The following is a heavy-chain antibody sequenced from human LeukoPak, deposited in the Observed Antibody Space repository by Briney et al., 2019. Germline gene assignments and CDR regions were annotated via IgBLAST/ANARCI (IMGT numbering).Heavy chain of an antibody. CDR2: INPNSGGT. J-gene: IGHJ6*03. CDR1: GYTFTGYY. D-gene: IGHD2-2*01. V-gene: IGHV1-2*02. Sequence: ASVKVSCKASGYTFTGYYMHWVRQAPGQGLEWMGWINPNSGGTNYAQKFQGRVTMTRDTSISTAYMELSRLRSDDTAVYYCARGEPAAKYYYYYMDVWGKGTTVTVSS. CDR3: ARGEPAAKYYYYYMDV.